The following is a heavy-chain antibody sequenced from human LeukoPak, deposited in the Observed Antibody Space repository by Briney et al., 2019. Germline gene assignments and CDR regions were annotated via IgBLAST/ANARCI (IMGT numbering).Heavy chain of an antibody. D-gene: IGHD4-11*01. V-gene: IGHV3-30-3*01. CDR3: ARDRMQAVTTGPGDFGIDY. J-gene: IGHJ4*02. CDR2: ISYDGSNK. CDR1: GFTFSSYA. Sequence: PGGSLRLSCAASGFTFSSYAMHWVRQAPGKGLEWAAVISYDGSNKYYADSVEGRFTISRDNSKNTLYLQMNSLRAEDTAVYYCARDRMQAVTTGPGDFGIDYWGQGTLVTVSS.